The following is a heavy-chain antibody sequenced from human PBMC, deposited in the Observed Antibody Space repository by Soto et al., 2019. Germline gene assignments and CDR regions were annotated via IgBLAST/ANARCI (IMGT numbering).Heavy chain of an antibody. CDR3: ARTVATIGYNWFDP. CDR2: IYYSGST. D-gene: IGHD5-12*01. J-gene: IGHJ5*02. Sequence: PSETLSLTCTVSGGSISSYYWSWIRQPPGEGLEWIGYIYYSGSTNYNPSLKSRVTISVDTSKNQFSLKLSSVTAADTAVYYCARTVATIGYNWFDPWGQGTLVTVSS. V-gene: IGHV4-59*01. CDR1: GGSISSYY.